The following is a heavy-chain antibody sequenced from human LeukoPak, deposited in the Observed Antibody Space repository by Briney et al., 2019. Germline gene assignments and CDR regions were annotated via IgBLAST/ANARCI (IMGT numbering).Heavy chain of an antibody. CDR3: AREGYCSGGSCYGYFQH. J-gene: IGHJ1*01. CDR1: GYTFTTYA. D-gene: IGHD2-15*01. V-gene: IGHV1-2*02. CDR2: INPNSGGT. Sequence: ASVKVSCKASGYTFTTYAMNWLRQAPGQGLEWMGWINPNSGGTNYAQKFQGRVTMTRDTSISTAYMELSRLRSDDTAVYYCAREGYCSGGSCYGYFQHWGQGTLVTVSS.